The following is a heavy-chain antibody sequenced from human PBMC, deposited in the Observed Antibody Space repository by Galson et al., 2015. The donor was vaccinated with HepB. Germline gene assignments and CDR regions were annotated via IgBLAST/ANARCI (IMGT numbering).Heavy chain of an antibody. J-gene: IGHJ6*02. Sequence: SLRLSCAASGFTLSSYAMHWVRQAPGKGLEWVAVISYDGSNKYYADSVKGRFTISRDNSKNTLYLQMNSLRAEDTAVYYCARDQVGQAVAVTPHYYYYYGMDVWGQGTTVTVSS. CDR2: ISYDGSNK. V-gene: IGHV3-30-3*01. CDR3: ARDQVGQAVAVTPHYYYYYGMDV. CDR1: GFTLSSYA. D-gene: IGHD6-19*01.